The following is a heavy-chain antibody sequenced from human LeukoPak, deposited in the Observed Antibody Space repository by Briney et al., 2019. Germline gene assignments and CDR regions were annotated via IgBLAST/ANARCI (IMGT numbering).Heavy chain of an antibody. V-gene: IGHV4-4*02. CDR2: IYHSGST. CDR1: GGSISSSNW. J-gene: IGHJ5*02. D-gene: IGHD5-18*01. Sequence: SETLSLTCAVSGGSISSSNWWSWVRQPPGKGLEWIGEIYHSGSTNYNPSLKSRVTISVDKSKNQFSLKLSSVTAADTAVYYCAGGYSYGFNNWFGPWGQGTLVTVSS. CDR3: AGGYSYGFNNWFGP.